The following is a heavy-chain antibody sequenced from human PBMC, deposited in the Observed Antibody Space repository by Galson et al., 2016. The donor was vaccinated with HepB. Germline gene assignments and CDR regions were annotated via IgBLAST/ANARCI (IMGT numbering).Heavy chain of an antibody. CDR3: ARRRPGSPFGY. CDR1: GGSISSDS. Sequence: SETLSLTCTVSGGSISSDSWGWIRQPPGKGLEWIGIIYYNGGTSFNPSLKSRVTISIDTSKKSFSLNLTSVTAADTAVYYCARRRPGSPFGYWGLGTLLTVSS. CDR2: IYYNGGT. V-gene: IGHV4-39*02. J-gene: IGHJ4*02. D-gene: IGHD6-25*01.